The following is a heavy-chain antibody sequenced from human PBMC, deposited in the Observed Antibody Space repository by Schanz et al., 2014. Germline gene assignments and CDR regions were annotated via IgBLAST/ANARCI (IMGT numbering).Heavy chain of an antibody. CDR2: INSVGSNT. V-gene: IGHV3-74*01. Sequence: EVQLVQSGGGLVQPGGSLRLSCAASGFTFSSHWMHWVRQDPGKGLLWVARINSVGSNTDYADSVTGRFTISRDNAKNTLYLQMNTLRAEDTAVYYCARKMKLGVYGGKGHDSLDIWGQGTMXTVSS. J-gene: IGHJ3*02. CDR3: ARKMKLGVYGGKGHDSLDI. D-gene: IGHD4-17*01. CDR1: GFTFSSHW.